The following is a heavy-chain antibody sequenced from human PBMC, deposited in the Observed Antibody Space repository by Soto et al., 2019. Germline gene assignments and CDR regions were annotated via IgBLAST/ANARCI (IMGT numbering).Heavy chain of an antibody. CDR3: PRIDDYGDYVTDY. J-gene: IGHJ4*02. CDR1: GFTFNTHG. V-gene: IGHV3-33*01. CDR2: IWYDGSQR. D-gene: IGHD4-17*01. Sequence: GGSLRLSCAASGFTFNTHGMHWVRQAPGKGLEWVAVIWYDGSQRYYADFVRGRFTISRDNSQNTLYLQMTSLRAEDTAVYYCPRIDDYGDYVTDYWGQGALVTVYS.